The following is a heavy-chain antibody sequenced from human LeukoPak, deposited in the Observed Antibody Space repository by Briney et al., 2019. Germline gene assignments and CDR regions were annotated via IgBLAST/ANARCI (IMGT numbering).Heavy chain of an antibody. Sequence: GGSLRLSCAASGFTFSSYGMHWVRQAPGKGLEWVAVISYDGSNKYYADSVKGRFTISRDNSKNTLYLQMNSLRAEDTAVYYCAKGAGRGYYHDYWGQGTLVTVSS. J-gene: IGHJ4*02. D-gene: IGHD3-22*01. V-gene: IGHV3-30*18. CDR3: AKGAGRGYYHDY. CDR1: GFTFSSYG. CDR2: ISYDGSNK.